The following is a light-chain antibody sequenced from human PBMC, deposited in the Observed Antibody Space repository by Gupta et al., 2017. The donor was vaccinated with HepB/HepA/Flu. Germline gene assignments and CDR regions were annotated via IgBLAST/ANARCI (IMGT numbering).Light chain of an antibody. V-gene: IGLV8-61*01. CDR3: VLYVGNGIWV. Sequence: GGTVTLTCGLNSGSVSNDHHPSWYQQTPGQSPRSRIYSTDKRSSAVPDRCAGSIPGNKAVLTITGAHADDESDDYGVLYVGNGIWVFGGGTRMTVL. J-gene: IGLJ3*02. CDR1: SGSVSNDHH. CDR2: STD.